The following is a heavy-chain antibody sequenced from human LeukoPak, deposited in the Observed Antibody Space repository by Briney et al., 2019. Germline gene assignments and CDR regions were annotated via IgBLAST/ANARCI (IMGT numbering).Heavy chain of an antibody. V-gene: IGHV5-51*01. CDR2: IYPGDSDT. D-gene: IGHD3-22*01. CDR3: ARPPSDYDSSGYSKGAEYFQH. CDR1: GYSFTSYW. J-gene: IGHJ1*01. Sequence: GESLKISCKGSGYSFTSYWIGWVRQMPGKGLEWMGIIYPGDSDTRYSPSFQGQVTISADKSISTAYLQWSSLRASDTAMYYCARPPSDYDSSGYSKGAEYFQHWGQGTLVTVSS.